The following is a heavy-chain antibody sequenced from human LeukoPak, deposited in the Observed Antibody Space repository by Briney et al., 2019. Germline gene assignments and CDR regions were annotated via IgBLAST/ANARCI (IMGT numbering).Heavy chain of an antibody. V-gene: IGHV3-30*03. CDR2: ISYHGSNE. D-gene: IGHD3-9*01. CDR1: GFTFSTYP. Sequence: GGSLRLSCEASGFTFSTYPMHWVRQAPDKGLEWVAMISYHGSNEYYADSVKGRFTISRDNSKNTLYLRMNNPRVEDTAIYYCARVHDTTGYYHYFDSWGQGTLVTASS. CDR3: ARVHDTTGYYHYFDS. J-gene: IGHJ4*02.